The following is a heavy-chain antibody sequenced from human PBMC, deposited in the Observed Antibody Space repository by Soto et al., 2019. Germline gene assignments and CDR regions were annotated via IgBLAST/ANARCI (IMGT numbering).Heavy chain of an antibody. CDR2: INHSGST. CDR1: GGSFSGYY. V-gene: IGHV4-34*01. J-gene: IGHJ6*02. D-gene: IGHD2-8*02. CDR3: ARVSGDYYYYYGMDA. Sequence: SETLSLTCAVYGGSFSGYYWSWIRQPPGKGLEWIGEINHSGSTNYNPSLKSRVTISVGTSKNQFSLKLSSVTAADTAVYYCARVSGDYYYYYGMDAWGQGTTVTVSS.